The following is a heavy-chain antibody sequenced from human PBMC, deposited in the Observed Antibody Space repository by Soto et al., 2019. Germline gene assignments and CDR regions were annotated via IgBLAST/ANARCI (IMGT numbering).Heavy chain of an antibody. J-gene: IGHJ4*02. D-gene: IGHD5-12*01. V-gene: IGHV4-59*08. CDR2: IHYNGNT. Sequence: SETLSLTCTVSGDSISSYSWSWIRQPPGKGLEWIGNIHYNGNTKYSPSLKSRVTISVDKSKNQFSLKLSSVTAADTAVYYCARHLTDIVATTFAYWGQGTLVTVSS. CDR3: ARHLTDIVATTFAY. CDR1: GDSISSYS.